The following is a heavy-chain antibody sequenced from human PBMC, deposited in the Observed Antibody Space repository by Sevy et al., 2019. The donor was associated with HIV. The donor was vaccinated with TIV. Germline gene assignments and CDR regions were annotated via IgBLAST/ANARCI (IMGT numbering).Heavy chain of an antibody. D-gene: IGHD3-10*01. CDR3: ARDRWAITMVRGVIIRPSYFDY. Sequence: ASVKVSCKASGYTFTSYGISWVRQAPGQGLEWMVWISAYNGNTNYAQKLQGRVTMTTDTSTSTAYMELRSLRSDDTAVYYCARDRWAITMVRGVIIRPSYFDYWGQGTLVTVSS. CDR1: GYTFTSYG. J-gene: IGHJ4*02. CDR2: ISAYNGNT. V-gene: IGHV1-18*01.